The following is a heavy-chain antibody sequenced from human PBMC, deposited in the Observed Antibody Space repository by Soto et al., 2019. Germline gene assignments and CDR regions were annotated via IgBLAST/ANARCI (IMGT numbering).Heavy chain of an antibody. D-gene: IGHD2-2*01. J-gene: IGHJ5*02. CDR2: LFYTGST. Sequence: QLQLQETGPGLVKPSETLSLTCTVSGGSISSSTYYWGWIRQPPGKGLEWIGSLFYTGSTYYNPSLKSRVTISVDTSKNQFSLKLTSVTAADTAVYYCARHDSTSSQFDPWGQGTLVTVSS. CDR3: ARHDSTSSQFDP. V-gene: IGHV4-39*01. CDR1: GGSISSSTYY.